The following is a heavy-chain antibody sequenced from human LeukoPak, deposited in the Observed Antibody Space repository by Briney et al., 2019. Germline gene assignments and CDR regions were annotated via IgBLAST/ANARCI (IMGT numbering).Heavy chain of an antibody. Sequence: GGSLRLSCAASGFTFSSYAMSWVRQAPGKGLEWVSGISGSGRDTYYADSVKGRFTISRDNSESTLYLQMNSLRAEDTAVYYCAKTAQYSSSWIDCWGQGTLVTVSS. CDR1: GFTFSSYA. V-gene: IGHV3-23*01. CDR2: ISGSGRDT. D-gene: IGHD6-13*01. CDR3: AKTAQYSSSWIDC. J-gene: IGHJ4*02.